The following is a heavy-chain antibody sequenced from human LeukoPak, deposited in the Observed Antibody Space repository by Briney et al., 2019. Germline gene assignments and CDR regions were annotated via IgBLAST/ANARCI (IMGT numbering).Heavy chain of an antibody. D-gene: IGHD6-19*01. CDR3: ARDGVAVAGTPIDY. V-gene: IGHV1-18*01. CDR2: VSAYNGNT. CDR1: GYTFTSYG. J-gene: IGHJ4*02. Sequence: ASVKVSCKASGYTFTSYGVSWVRQAPGQGLEWMGWVSAYNGNTNFAQNFQGRVTMTTDTSTTTAYMELRSLRSDDTAVYYCARDGVAVAGTPIDYWGQGTLVTVSS.